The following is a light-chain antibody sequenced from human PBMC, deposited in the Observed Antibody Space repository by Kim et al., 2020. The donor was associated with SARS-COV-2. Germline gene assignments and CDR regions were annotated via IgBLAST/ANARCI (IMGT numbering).Light chain of an antibody. J-gene: IGKJ4*01. V-gene: IGKV1-9*01. CDR3: QQHHSFPLT. Sequence: IQLTQSPSSLSASVGDTVTITCRASQGINSNLAWYQQRPGKAPNLLIYSAFTLHRGVPSRFSGSGSGTDFTLTITSLQPEDFATYHCQQHHSFPLTFGGGTKVDIK. CDR2: SAF. CDR1: QGINSN.